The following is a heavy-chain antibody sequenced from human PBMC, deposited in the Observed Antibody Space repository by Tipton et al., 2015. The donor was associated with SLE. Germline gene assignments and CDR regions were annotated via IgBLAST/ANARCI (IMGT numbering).Heavy chain of an antibody. J-gene: IGHJ4*02. CDR2: ISGSGGST. V-gene: IGHV3-23*01. D-gene: IGHD6-19*01. Sequence: GSLRLSCAASGFTFSSYAMSWVRQAPGKGLEWVSAISGSGGSTYYADSVKGRFTISRDNSKNTLYLQMNSLRAEDTAVYYCARGVPYVAVVLFVFDYWGQGTLVTVSS. CDR3: ARGVPYVAVVLFVFDY. CDR1: GFTFSSYA.